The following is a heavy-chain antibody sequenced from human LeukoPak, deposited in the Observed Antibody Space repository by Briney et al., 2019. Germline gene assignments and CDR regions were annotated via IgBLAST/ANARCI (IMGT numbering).Heavy chain of an antibody. Sequence: GASVKVSCKASGYTFTGYYMHWVRQAPGQGLEWMGWISAYNGNTNYAQKLQGRVTMTTDTSTSTAYMELRSLRSDDTAVYYCARDFSKGVITTRGFDYWGQGTLVTVSS. V-gene: IGHV1-18*04. D-gene: IGHD3-22*01. CDR3: ARDFSKGVITTRGFDY. J-gene: IGHJ4*02. CDR1: GYTFTGYY. CDR2: ISAYNGNT.